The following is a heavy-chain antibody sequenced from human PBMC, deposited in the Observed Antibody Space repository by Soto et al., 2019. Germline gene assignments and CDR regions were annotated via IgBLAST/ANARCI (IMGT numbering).Heavy chain of an antibody. CDR2: IYSGDST. V-gene: IGHV3-53*01. CDR3: ARDNDTGSGWYGYGMDA. J-gene: IGHJ6*02. D-gene: IGHD6-19*01. Sequence: LSFKHQAPGKGLECVSVIYSGDSTYYADSVKGRFTISRDNSKNTLYLQMNSLRAEDTAVYYCARDNDTGSGWYGYGMDAWGQGTTVNVSS.